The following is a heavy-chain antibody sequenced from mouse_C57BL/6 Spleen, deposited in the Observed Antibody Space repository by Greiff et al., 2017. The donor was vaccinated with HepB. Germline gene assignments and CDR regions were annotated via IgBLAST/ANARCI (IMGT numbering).Heavy chain of an antibody. J-gene: IGHJ2*01. CDR3: ARKTTVVENFDY. D-gene: IGHD1-1*01. V-gene: IGHV5-17*01. Sequence: EVHLVESGGGFVKPGGSLKLSCAASGFTFSDYGMHWVRQAPEQGLEWVAYISSASSTIYYADTVKGRFTISRDNAKNTLFLQMTSLRSEDPAMYYCARKTTVVENFDYWGQGTTLTVSS. CDR2: ISSASSTI. CDR1: GFTFSDYG.